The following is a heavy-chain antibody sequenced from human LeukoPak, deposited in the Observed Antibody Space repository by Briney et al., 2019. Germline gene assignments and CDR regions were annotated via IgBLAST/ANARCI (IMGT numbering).Heavy chain of an antibody. Sequence: ASVKVSCKASGYIFTRYGITWVRQAPGQGLEWMGWISGDNGDTKYGQKYQGRVTMTTDTSTTTSYMELRSLTSDDTAVYYCARRALDYWGKGTTVTISS. CDR1: GYIFTRYG. J-gene: IGHJ6*04. D-gene: IGHD4-11*01. CDR2: ISGDNGDT. CDR3: ARRALDY. V-gene: IGHV1-18*01.